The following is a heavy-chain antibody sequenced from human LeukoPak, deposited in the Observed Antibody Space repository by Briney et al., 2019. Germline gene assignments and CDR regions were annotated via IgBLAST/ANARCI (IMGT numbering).Heavy chain of an antibody. CDR2: MNPNSGNT. Sequence: ASVKVSCKASGCTFTNYDIIWVRQAPGQGLEWMGWMNPNSGNTDSVQQFQGRVSMTRNTSISTAFMELSSLRSEDTAVYYCAREGGNLGLTYYFAFWGQGTLVTVSS. CDR3: AREGGNLGLTYYFAF. CDR1: GCTFTNYD. D-gene: IGHD4-23*01. J-gene: IGHJ4*02. V-gene: IGHV1-8*01.